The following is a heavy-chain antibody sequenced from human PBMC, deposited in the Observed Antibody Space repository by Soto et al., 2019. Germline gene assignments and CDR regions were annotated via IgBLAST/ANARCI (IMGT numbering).Heavy chain of an antibody. J-gene: IGHJ5*02. D-gene: IGHD1-1*01. Sequence: SGPTLVNPTQTLTLTCTFSGFSLRNSGMRVSWIRQPPGKALEWLARIDWDDDKFYSTSLRTRLTISKDTSKNQVVLTMTNMDPVDTATYYCAKTGTDGSWFDPWGQGTLVTVSS. CDR3: AKTGTDGSWFDP. CDR2: IDWDDDK. V-gene: IGHV2-70*04. CDR1: GFSLRNSGMR.